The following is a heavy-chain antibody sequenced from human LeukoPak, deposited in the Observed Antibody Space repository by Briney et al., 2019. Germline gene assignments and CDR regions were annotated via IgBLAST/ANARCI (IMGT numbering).Heavy chain of an antibody. CDR3: ARGFVVANY. J-gene: IGHJ4*02. D-gene: IGHD2-2*01. V-gene: IGHV1-8*02. Sequence: ASVKVSCKASGGTFSSYAINWVRQATGQGLEWMGWMNPNSGNTGYAQKFQGRVTMTRNTSISTAYMELSSLRSEDTAVYYCARGFVVANYWGQGTLVTVSS. CDR1: GGTFSSYA. CDR2: MNPNSGNT.